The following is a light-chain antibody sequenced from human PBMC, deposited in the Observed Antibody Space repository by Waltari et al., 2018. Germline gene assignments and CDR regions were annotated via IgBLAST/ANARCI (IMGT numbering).Light chain of an antibody. CDR3: QAWDNSAVV. V-gene: IGLV3-1*01. CDR2: QDD. Sequence: SYELTQPPSLSVSPGQTASITCPGHKLGNYYVSWYQQRPGQSPILLIYQDDKRPSDIPARFSGSNSGNTATLTISATQSMDESVYYCQAWDNSAVVFGGGTMLTVL. J-gene: IGLJ3*02. CDR1: KLGNYY.